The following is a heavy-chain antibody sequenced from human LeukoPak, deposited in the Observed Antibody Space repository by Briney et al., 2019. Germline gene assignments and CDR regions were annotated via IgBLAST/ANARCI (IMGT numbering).Heavy chain of an antibody. D-gene: IGHD3-3*01. CDR2: IKSKTDGGTT. CDR1: GFTFSNAW. CDR3: TTEVTYYDFWSGSDAFDI. Sequence: GGSLRLSCAASGFTFSNAWMNWVRQAPGKGLEWVGRIKSKTDGGTTDYAAPVKGRFIISRDDSKNTPYLQMNSLKTEDTAVYYCTTEVTYYDFWSGSDAFDIWGQGTMVTVSS. J-gene: IGHJ3*02. V-gene: IGHV3-15*07.